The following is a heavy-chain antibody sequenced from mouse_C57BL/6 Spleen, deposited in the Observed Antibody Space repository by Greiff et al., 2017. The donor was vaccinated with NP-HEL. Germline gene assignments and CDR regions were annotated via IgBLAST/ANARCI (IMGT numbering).Heavy chain of an antibody. CDR1: GFTFSSYT. D-gene: IGHD1-1*01. CDR3: ARQGGYYYGSSYFDY. V-gene: IGHV5-9*01. J-gene: IGHJ2*01. CDR2: ISGGGGNT. Sequence: DVHLVESGGGLVKPGGSLKLSCAASGFTFSSYTMSWVRQTPEKRLEWVATISGGGGNTYYPDSVKGRFTISRDNAKNTLYLQMSSLRSEDTALYYCARQGGYYYGSSYFDYWGQGTTLTVSS.